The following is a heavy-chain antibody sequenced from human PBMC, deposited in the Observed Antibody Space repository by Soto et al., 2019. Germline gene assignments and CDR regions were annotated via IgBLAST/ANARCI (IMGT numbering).Heavy chain of an antibody. CDR2: ISYDGSNK. D-gene: IGHD3-22*01. CDR3: AKDHDYDSSGYYSPPYYYGMDV. CDR1: GFTFSSYG. J-gene: IGHJ6*02. V-gene: IGHV3-30*18. Sequence: TGGSLRLSCAASGFTFSSYGMHWVRQAPGKGLEWVAVISYDGSNKYYADSVKGRFTISRDNSKNTLYLQMNSLRAEDTAVYYCAKDHDYDSSGYYSPPYYYGMDVWGQGTTVTVSS.